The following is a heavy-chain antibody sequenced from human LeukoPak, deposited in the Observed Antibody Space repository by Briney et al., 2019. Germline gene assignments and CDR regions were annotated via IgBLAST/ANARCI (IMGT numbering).Heavy chain of an antibody. CDR1: GFPFSTSA. Sequence: GGSLRPSCVASGFPFSTSALSWVRQAPGKGLEWVSTISGDAATTFYADSLRGRFTISRDNSKTTLYLQMNNLRAEDTAIYYCAKRFACYFDYWGQGTLVTVSS. CDR2: ISGDAATT. V-gene: IGHV3-23*01. J-gene: IGHJ4*02. D-gene: IGHD3-3*01. CDR3: AKRFACYFDY.